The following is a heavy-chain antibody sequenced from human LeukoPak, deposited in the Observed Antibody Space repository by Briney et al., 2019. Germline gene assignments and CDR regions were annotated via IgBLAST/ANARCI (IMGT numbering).Heavy chain of an antibody. CDR1: GFTFSSYA. CDR3: AKDPSYLIVGATFYFDY. D-gene: IGHD1-26*01. Sequence: PGGSLRLSCAASGFTFSSYAMSWVRQAPGKGLEWVSAISGSGGSTYYADSVKGRFTISRDNSKNTLYLQMNSLRAEDTAVYYCAKDPSYLIVGATFYFDYWGQGTLVTVSS. CDR2: ISGSGGST. V-gene: IGHV3-23*01. J-gene: IGHJ4*02.